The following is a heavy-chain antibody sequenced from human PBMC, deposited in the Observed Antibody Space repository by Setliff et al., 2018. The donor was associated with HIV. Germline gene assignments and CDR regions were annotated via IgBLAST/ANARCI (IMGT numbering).Heavy chain of an antibody. CDR3: ARELERRLDAFDI. Sequence: PGESLKISCKGSGYSFTSYWIAWVRQMPGKGLEWMGIIYPGDSDTRYSPSFQGQVTISADKSISTAYLQWSSLKASDTAMYCCARELERRLDAFDIWGQGTMVTVS. V-gene: IGHV5-51*01. D-gene: IGHD1-1*01. J-gene: IGHJ3*02. CDR1: GYSFTSYW. CDR2: IYPGDSDT.